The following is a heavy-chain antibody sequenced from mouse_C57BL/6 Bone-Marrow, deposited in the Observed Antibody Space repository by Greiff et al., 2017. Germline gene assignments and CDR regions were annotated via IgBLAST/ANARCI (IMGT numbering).Heavy chain of an antibody. Sequence: EVKLVESGGGLVKPGGSLKLSCAASGFTFSDYGMHWVRQAPEKGLEWVAYISIGSSTIYYADTVKCRFTISRDNAKNTLFLQMTSLRSEDTAMYYCARDGNFDYWGQGTTLTVAS. CDR3: ARDGNFDY. V-gene: IGHV5-17*01. J-gene: IGHJ2*01. CDR1: GFTFSDYG. CDR2: ISIGSSTI. D-gene: IGHD2-1*01.